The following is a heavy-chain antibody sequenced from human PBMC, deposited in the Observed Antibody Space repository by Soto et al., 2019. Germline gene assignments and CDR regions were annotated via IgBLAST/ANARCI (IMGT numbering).Heavy chain of an antibody. V-gene: IGHV3-30-3*01. J-gene: IGHJ6*02. CDR2: ISYDGSNK. CDR1: GFTFSSYA. D-gene: IGHD5-12*01. Sequence: QVQLVESGGGVVQPGRSLRLSCAASGFTFSSYAMHWVRQAPGKGLEWVAVISYDGSNKYYADSVKGRFTISRDNSKNTLYLQMNNLRAEDTAVYYCARGRKGSGYGSYYYGMDVWGQGTTVTVSS. CDR3: ARGRKGSGYGSYYYGMDV.